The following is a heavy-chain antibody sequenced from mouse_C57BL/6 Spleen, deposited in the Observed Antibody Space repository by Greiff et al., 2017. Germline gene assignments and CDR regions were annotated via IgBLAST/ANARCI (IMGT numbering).Heavy chain of an antibody. J-gene: IGHJ2*01. CDR1: GFTFSSYA. Sequence: EVKLMESGGGLVKPGGSLKLSCAASGFTFSSYAMSWVRQTPEKRLEWVATISDGGSYTYYPDNVKGRFTISRDNAKNNLYLQMSHLKSEDTAMYYCARDLGYGSSYNFDYWGQGTTLTVSS. D-gene: IGHD1-1*01. CDR3: ARDLGYGSSYNFDY. V-gene: IGHV5-4*01. CDR2: ISDGGSYT.